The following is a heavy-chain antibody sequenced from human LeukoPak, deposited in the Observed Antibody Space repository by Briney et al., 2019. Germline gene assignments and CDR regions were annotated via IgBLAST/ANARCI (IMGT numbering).Heavy chain of an antibody. CDR2: ISAYNGNT. J-gene: IGHJ4*02. Sequence: ASVKVSCKASGGSFSNYVITWVRQAPGQGLEWMGWISAYNGNTNYAQKLQGRVTMTTDTSTSTAYMELRSLRSDDTAVYYCARSSPYSSSDYWGQGTLVTVSS. CDR3: ARSSPYSSSDY. V-gene: IGHV1-18*01. CDR1: GGSFSNYV. D-gene: IGHD6-6*01.